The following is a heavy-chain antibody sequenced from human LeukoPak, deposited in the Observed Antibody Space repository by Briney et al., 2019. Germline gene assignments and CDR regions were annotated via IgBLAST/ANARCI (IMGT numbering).Heavy chain of an antibody. D-gene: IGHD6-13*01. CDR1: GGTFSSYA. J-gene: IGHJ3*02. CDR3: ASQSQQQLVTFDI. V-gene: IGHV1-69*05. CDR2: IIPIFGTA. Sequence: SVKVSCKASGGTFSSYAISWVRQAPGQGLEWMGGIIPIFGTANYAQKFQGRVTITTDESTGTAYMELSSLRSEDTAVYYCASQSQQQLVTFDIWGQGTMVTVSS.